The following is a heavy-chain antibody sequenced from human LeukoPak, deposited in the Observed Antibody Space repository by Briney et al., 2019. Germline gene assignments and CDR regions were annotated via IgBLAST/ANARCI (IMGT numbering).Heavy chain of an antibody. CDR1: GYTFTSYY. J-gene: IGHJ3*02. Sequence: ASVKVSCKASGYTFTSYYMHWVRQAPGQGLEWMGIINPSGGSTSYAQKFQGRVTMTRDTSTSTVYMELSSLRSEDTAVYYCARSGLSLRFLEWPDAFDIWGQGTMVTVSS. D-gene: IGHD3-3*01. CDR2: INPSGGST. CDR3: ARSGLSLRFLEWPDAFDI. V-gene: IGHV1-46*01.